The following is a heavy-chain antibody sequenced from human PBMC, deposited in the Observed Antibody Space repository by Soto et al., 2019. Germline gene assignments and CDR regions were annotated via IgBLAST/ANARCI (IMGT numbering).Heavy chain of an antibody. V-gene: IGHV1-69*13. J-gene: IGHJ5*02. CDR1: GGTFSSYA. CDR3: ARDPEYSSSSGGSYNWFDP. D-gene: IGHD6-6*01. CDR2: ITPIFGTA. Sequence: SVKVSCKASGGTFSSYAISWVRQAPGQGLEWMGGITPIFGTANYAQKFQGRVTITADESTSTAYMELSSLRSEDTAVYYCARDPEYSSSSGGSYNWFDPWGQGTLVTVSS.